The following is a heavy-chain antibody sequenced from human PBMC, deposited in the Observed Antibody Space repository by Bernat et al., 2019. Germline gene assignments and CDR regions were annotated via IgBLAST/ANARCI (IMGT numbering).Heavy chain of an antibody. D-gene: IGHD6-13*01. Sequence: EVQLLESGGGLVQPGGSLRLSCAASGFTFSNYAMSWVRQAPGKGLEWVSAISGSGESTYYADSVKGRFTISRDNSKNTLYLQMNSLRVEDTALYYCAKGSAAAGTWFDPWGQGTLVTVAS. V-gene: IGHV3-23*01. CDR1: GFTFSNYA. J-gene: IGHJ5*02. CDR2: ISGSGEST. CDR3: AKGSAAAGTWFDP.